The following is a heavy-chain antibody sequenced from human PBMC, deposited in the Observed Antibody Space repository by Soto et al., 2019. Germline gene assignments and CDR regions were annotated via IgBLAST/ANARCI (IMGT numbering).Heavy chain of an antibody. CDR1: GFTFSTYT. D-gene: IGHD2-2*01. V-gene: IGHV3-21*01. J-gene: IGHJ4*02. CDR3: ARDQWGYCSSTSCYAPVDH. Sequence: GGSLRLSCAASGFTFSTYTMTWVRQAPGKGLEWVSSISGSSAYIYYADSVKGRFTISRDNAKNSVYLQMNSLRAEDTALYYCARDQWGYCSSTSCYAPVDHWGQGTLVTVSS. CDR2: ISGSSAYI.